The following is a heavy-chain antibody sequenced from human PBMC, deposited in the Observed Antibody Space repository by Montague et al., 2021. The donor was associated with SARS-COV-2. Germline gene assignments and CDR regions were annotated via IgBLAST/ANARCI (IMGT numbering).Heavy chain of an antibody. CDR1: GLSLTTYGVA. V-gene: IGHV2-5*02. Sequence: PALVKPTQTLTLTCTFSGLSLTTYGVAVGWIRQPPGKALVWLAFVYWDDTQRYSPSLKTRLTITKDTSKNQVVLTLIDMDPVDTATYYCAHSSIGYHNRTVLDYWGQGTLVTVSS. CDR3: AHSSIGYHNRTVLDY. J-gene: IGHJ4*02. D-gene: IGHD5-18*01. CDR2: VYWDDTQ.